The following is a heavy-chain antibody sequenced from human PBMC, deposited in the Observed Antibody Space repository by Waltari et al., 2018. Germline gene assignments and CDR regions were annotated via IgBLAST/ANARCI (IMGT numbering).Heavy chain of an antibody. CDR1: GYTFTSYA. CDR2: INTKTGNP. V-gene: IGHV7-4-1*02. D-gene: IGHD2-2*01. Sequence: QVQLVQSGSELKKPGASVKVSCKASGYTFTSYAMTWVRQAPGQGLEWMRWINTKTGNPTYAQGFTGRFVFSLDTSVSTAYLQISSLKAEDTAVYYCARGGSWYCSSTSCYYYYYMDVWGKGTTVTVSS. J-gene: IGHJ6*03. CDR3: ARGGSWYCSSTSCYYYYYMDV.